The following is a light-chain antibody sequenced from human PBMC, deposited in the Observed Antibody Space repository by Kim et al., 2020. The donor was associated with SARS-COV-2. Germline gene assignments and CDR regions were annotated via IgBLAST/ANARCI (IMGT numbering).Light chain of an antibody. J-gene: IGLJ3*02. Sequence: SVPISCSGIRKAILGSYYVSWYQQLPGLAPKVMIYDVSPRPSGVPYRSAGARCGNTASLTFAEIQAEDEADYYCWACGSPYIFRMFGGGTQRTVL. CDR1: RKAILGSYY. CDR2: DVS. V-gene: IGLV2-11*03. CDR3: WACGSPYIFRM.